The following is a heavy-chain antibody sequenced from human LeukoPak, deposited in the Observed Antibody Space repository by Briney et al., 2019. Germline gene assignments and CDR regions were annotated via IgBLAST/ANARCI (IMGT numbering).Heavy chain of an antibody. J-gene: IGHJ3*02. V-gene: IGHV3-74*01. CDR2: INSDGS. D-gene: IGHD3-16*01. Sequence: GGSLRLSCAASGFTFSSHWMHWVRQAPGKGLVWVSRINSDGSRYADSVKGRFTISRDNAKNTLYLQMNSLRAEDTAMYYCARGYDYVWGSFNDAFDIWGQGTMVTVSS. CDR1: GFTFSSHW. CDR3: ARGYDYVWGSFNDAFDI.